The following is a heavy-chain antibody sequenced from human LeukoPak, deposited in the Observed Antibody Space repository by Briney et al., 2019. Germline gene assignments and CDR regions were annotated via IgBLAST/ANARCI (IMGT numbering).Heavy chain of an antibody. Sequence: PGRSLRLSCAASGFTFSSYGMHWVRQAPGKGLEWVAVIWYDGSNKYYADSVKGRFTISRDNSKSTLYLQMNSLRAEDTAVYYCARGYSSGSRWLDYWGQGTLVTVSS. J-gene: IGHJ4*02. V-gene: IGHV3-33*01. CDR2: IWYDGSNK. CDR1: GFTFSSYG. D-gene: IGHD3-22*01. CDR3: ARGYSSGSRWLDY.